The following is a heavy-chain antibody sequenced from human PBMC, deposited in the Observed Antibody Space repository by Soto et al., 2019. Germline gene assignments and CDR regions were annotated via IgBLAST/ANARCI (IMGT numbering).Heavy chain of an antibody. D-gene: IGHD6-13*01. CDR3: ASELDRYFDY. CDR2: IYHSGST. V-gene: IGHV4-38-2*01. CDR1: GYFISSGSY. J-gene: IGHJ4*02. Sequence: KPSETLSLTCAVSGYFISSGSYWGWIRQPPGKGLEWIGSIYHSGSTYYNASLKSRVTISVDTSKNQFSLKLNSVTATDTAIYYCASELDRYFDYWGQGTLVTVSS.